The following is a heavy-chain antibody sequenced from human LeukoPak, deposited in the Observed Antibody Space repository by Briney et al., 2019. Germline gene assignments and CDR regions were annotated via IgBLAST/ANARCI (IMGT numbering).Heavy chain of an antibody. CDR1: GGSISSYY. J-gene: IGHJ4*02. Sequence: PSETLSLTCTVSGGSISSYYWSWIRQPPGKGLEWIGSIYYSGSTYYNPSLKSRVTISVDTSKNQFSLKLSSVTAADTAVYYCARASAMVKVGFDYWGQGTLVTVSS. V-gene: IGHV4-39*01. D-gene: IGHD5-18*01. CDR3: ARASAMVKVGFDY. CDR2: IYYSGST.